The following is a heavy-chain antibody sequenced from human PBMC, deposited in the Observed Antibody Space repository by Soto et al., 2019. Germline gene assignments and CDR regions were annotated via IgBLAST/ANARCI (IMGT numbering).Heavy chain of an antibody. V-gene: IGHV4-61*08. Sequence: SETLSLTCAVSGGSISSGGYSWSWIRQPPGKGLEWIGYIYHSGSTNYNPSLKSRVTISVDTSKNQFSLKLSSVTAADTAVYYCARATSTMAYGMDVWGQGTTVTVSS. D-gene: IGHD3-10*01. CDR1: GGSISSGGYS. CDR2: IYHSGST. CDR3: ARATSTMAYGMDV. J-gene: IGHJ6*02.